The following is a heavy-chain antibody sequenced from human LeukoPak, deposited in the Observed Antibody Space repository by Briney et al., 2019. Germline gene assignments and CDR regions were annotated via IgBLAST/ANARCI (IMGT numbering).Heavy chain of an antibody. V-gene: IGHV3-23*01. D-gene: IGHD3-3*01. CDR3: AKCPYYDRAYGMDV. CDR2: TSGSGGST. Sequence: PGGSLRLSCAASGFTFSDYYMSWVRQAPGKGLEWVSATSGSGGSTYYADSVKGRFTISRDNSKNTLYLQMNSLRAEDTAVYYCAKCPYYDRAYGMDVWGQGTTVTVSS. J-gene: IGHJ6*02. CDR1: GFTFSDYY.